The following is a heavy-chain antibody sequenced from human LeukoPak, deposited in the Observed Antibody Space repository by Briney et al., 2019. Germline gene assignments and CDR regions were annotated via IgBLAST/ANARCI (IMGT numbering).Heavy chain of an antibody. D-gene: IGHD6-13*01. J-gene: IGHJ4*02. Sequence: GRSLRLSCTASGFTFADYAMSWFRQAPGKGLEWVGFIRSKAYGGTTEYAASVKGRFTISRDDSKSIAYLQMNSLKTEVTAVYYCTRDQKLVPFFFDYWGQGTLVTVSS. V-gene: IGHV3-49*03. CDR1: GFTFADYA. CDR3: TRDQKLVPFFFDY. CDR2: IRSKAYGGTT.